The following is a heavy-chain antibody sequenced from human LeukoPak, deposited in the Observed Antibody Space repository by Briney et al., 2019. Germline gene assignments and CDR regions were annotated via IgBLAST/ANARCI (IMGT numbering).Heavy chain of an antibody. CDR1: GGSISSISSNSYH. CDR3: AREMGVVTAHGIDV. V-gene: IGHV4-39*02. J-gene: IGHJ6*02. CDR2: IYYSGST. D-gene: IGHD4-23*01. Sequence: SETLSLTCIVSGGSISSISSNSYHWGWIRQPPGKGLEWIGSIYYSGSTYYNPSLKSRVTISVDTSKNQFSLKLSSVTAADTALYYCAREMGVVTAHGIDVWGQGTTVTVSS.